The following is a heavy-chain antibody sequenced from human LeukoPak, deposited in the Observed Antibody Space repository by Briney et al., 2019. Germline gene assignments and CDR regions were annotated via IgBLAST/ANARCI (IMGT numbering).Heavy chain of an antibody. CDR1: GFSFSTYV. J-gene: IGHJ4*02. CDR3: AKGRQVDAVFDY. Sequence: GGSRRLSCAASGFSFSTYVMSWVRQAPGKGLEWVSSISSSGGSTYYADSVSGRFTISRDNSKNTLILQMNSLRAEDTGIYYCAKGRQVDAVFDYWGQGTLVTVSS. CDR2: ISSSGGST. V-gene: IGHV3-23*01.